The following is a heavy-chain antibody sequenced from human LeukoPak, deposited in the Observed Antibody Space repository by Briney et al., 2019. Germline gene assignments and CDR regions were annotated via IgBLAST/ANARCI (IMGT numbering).Heavy chain of an antibody. J-gene: IGHJ4*02. CDR1: GFTFSSYG. V-gene: IGHV3-33*06. CDR3: AKVRLRDFWIDY. CDR2: IWYDGSNK. D-gene: IGHD3-3*01. Sequence: GRSLRLSCAASGFTFSSYGMHWVRQAPGKGLEWVAVIWYDGSNKYYADSVKGRFTISRDNSKDTLYLQMNSLRAEDTAVYYCAKVRLRDFWIDYWGQGTLVTVSS.